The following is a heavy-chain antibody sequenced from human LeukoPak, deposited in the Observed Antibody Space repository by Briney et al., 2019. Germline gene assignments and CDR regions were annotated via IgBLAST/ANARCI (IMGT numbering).Heavy chain of an antibody. D-gene: IGHD3-10*01. Sequence: ASVKGSCKASGDTFTSDDINCVRQATGQGLEWMGWMNPNSGNTGYAQKLQGRVTMTRNTSISTAYMELSRLRSEDTAVYYYAREARATMVRGVPTGYYYMDVWGKGTTVTVSS. V-gene: IGHV1-8*01. CDR1: GDTFTSDD. CDR3: AREARATMVRGVPTGYYYMDV. CDR2: MNPNSGNT. J-gene: IGHJ6*03.